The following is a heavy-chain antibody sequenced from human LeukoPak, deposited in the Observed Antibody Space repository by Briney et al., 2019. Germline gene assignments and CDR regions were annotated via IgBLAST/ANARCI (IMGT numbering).Heavy chain of an antibody. V-gene: IGHV3-7*01. CDR2: INPDGRAI. D-gene: IGHD5-18*01. CDR3: ARLKDTATRYDY. Sequence: GRSLRLSCTASGFSFPSHWMSWVRQAPGKGLEWVASINPDGRAIQYVDSVKGRFTISRDNAKNSLYLQMNSLRAEDTAVYYCARLKDTATRYDYWGQGTPVTVSS. CDR1: GFSFPSHW. J-gene: IGHJ4*02.